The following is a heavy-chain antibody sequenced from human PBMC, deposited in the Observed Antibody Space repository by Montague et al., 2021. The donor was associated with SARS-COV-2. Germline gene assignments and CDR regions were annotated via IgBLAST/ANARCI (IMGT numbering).Heavy chain of an antibody. J-gene: IGHJ2*01. CDR3: ARQDIQLRFDL. D-gene: IGHD1-1*01. Sequence: SETLSLTCTVSSGSISNDIYYWGWIRQPPGKGPEWIGGSRYGGTSYYNPSLRSRVTIPIDTSTNQCSLKMTAVTAADTAVYFCARQDIQLRFDLWGRGTLVTVSS. CDR1: SGSISNDIYY. CDR2: SRYGGTS. V-gene: IGHV4-39*01.